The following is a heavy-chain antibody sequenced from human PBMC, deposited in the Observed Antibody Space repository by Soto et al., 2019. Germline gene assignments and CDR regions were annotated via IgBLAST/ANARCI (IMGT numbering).Heavy chain of an antibody. D-gene: IGHD3-22*01. V-gene: IGHV1-46*01. CDR3: ARVYYYDSSGYYGPNGFDY. J-gene: IGHJ4*02. CDR2: INPSGGST. CDR1: GYSFTSYY. Sequence: AAVKVSCKASGYSFTSYYMHWVRQAPRQGLEWMGIINPSGGSTSYAQKFQGRVTMTRDTSTSTAHMELSSLRSEDTAVYYCARVYYYDSSGYYGPNGFDYWGQGTLVTVSS.